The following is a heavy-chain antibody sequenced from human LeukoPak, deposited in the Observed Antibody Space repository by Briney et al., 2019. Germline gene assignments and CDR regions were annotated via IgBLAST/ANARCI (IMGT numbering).Heavy chain of an antibody. CDR1: GFTFSSYA. Sequence: GGSLRLSCAASGFTFSSYAMSWVRQAPGKGLEWVSSISSTRSYVFYADSVKGRFTVSRDNAKNSLYLELDSLRAEDTAVYYCARDSAPGYSSDWYRLGSFYYWGQGTLVTVSS. CDR3: ARDSAPGYSSDWYRLGSFYY. V-gene: IGHV3-21*06. D-gene: IGHD6-19*01. CDR2: ISSTRSYV. J-gene: IGHJ4*02.